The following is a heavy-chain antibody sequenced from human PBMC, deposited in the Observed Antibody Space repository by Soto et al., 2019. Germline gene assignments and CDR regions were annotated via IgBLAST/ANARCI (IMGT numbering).Heavy chain of an antibody. CDR3: ARSRFGGIAVPAESFQH. CDR1: GGTFSSYA. Sequence: SVKVSCKASGGTFSSYAISWVRQAPGQGLEWMGGIIPIFGTANYAQKFQGRVTITADESTSTAYMELSSLRSEDTAVYYCARSRFGGIAVPAESFQHWGQATL. CDR2: IIPIFGTA. V-gene: IGHV1-69*13. J-gene: IGHJ1*01. D-gene: IGHD6-19*01.